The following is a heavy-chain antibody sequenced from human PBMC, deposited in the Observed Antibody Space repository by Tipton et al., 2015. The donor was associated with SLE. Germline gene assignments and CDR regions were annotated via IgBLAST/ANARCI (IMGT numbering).Heavy chain of an antibody. J-gene: IGHJ4*02. Sequence: LRLSCTVSGGSISSGSYYWGWIRQPPGKGLEWIGSIYHSGSTYYNPSLKSRVTISVDTSKNQFSLKLSSVTAADTAVYYCARGGHDGHSSGWDFDYWGQGTLVTVSS. CDR1: GGSISSGSYY. CDR3: ARGGHDGHSSGWDFDY. D-gene: IGHD6-19*01. CDR2: IYHSGST. V-gene: IGHV4-39*07.